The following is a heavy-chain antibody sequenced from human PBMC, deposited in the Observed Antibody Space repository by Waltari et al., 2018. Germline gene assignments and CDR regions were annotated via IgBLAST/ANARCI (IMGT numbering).Heavy chain of an antibody. D-gene: IGHD3-9*01. CDR1: GFTFSDHY. V-gene: IGHV3-72*01. J-gene: IGHJ4*02. CDR3: ARNSKGLAPGFDY. Sequence: EVQLVESGGGLVQPGGSLRLSCAASGFTFSDHYMDWVRQAPGKGLEWVGRTRNKANSYTTEYAASVKGRFTISRDDSKNSLYLQMISLKTEDTAVYYCARNSKGLAPGFDYWGQGTLVTVSS. CDR2: TRNKANSYTT.